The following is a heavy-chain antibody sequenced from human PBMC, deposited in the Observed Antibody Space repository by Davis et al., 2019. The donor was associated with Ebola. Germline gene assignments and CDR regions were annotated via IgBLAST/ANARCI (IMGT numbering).Heavy chain of an antibody. Sequence: SETLSLTCTVSGGSVSSGSYYWSWIRQPPGNGLEWIGYIYYSGSTNYNPSLKSRVITSVDTSKNQFSLKLSSVTAADTAVYYCARESFASGNYYTGYYYYGMDVWGQGTTVTVSS. J-gene: IGHJ6*02. CDR1: GGSVSSGSYY. V-gene: IGHV4-61*01. CDR3: ARESFASGNYYTGYYYYGMDV. D-gene: IGHD3-10*01. CDR2: IYYSGST.